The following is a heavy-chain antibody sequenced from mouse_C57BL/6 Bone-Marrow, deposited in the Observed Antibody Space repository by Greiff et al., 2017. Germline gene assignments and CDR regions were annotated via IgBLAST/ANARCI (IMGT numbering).Heavy chain of an antibody. D-gene: IGHD2-3*01. CDR1: GYTFTSYW. CDR2: IHPNSGST. Sequence: QVQLQQPGAELVKPGASVKLSCKASGYTFTSYWMHWVKQRPGQGLEWIGMIHPNSGSTNYNEKFKSKATLTVDKSSSTAYMQLSSLTSEDSAVYYCARAPPDGNHWYFDVWGKGTTVTVSS. CDR3: ARAPPDGNHWYFDV. J-gene: IGHJ1*03. V-gene: IGHV1-64*01.